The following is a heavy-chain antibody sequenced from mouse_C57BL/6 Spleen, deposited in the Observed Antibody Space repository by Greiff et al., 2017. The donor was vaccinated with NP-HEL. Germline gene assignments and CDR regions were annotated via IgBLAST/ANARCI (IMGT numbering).Heavy chain of an antibody. D-gene: IGHD4-1*01. Sequence: EVMLVESGGGLVQPGGSLSLSCAASGFTFTDYYMSWVRQPPGKALEWLGFIRNKANGYTTEYSASVKGRFTISRDNSQSILYLQMNALRAEDSATYYCARYGNWDERDYFDYWGQGTTLTVSS. CDR1: GFTFTDYY. V-gene: IGHV7-3*01. J-gene: IGHJ2*01. CDR2: IRNKANGYTT. CDR3: ARYGNWDERDYFDY.